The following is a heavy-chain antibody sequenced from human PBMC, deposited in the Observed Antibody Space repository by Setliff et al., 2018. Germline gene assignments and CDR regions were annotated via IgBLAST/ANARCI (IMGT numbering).Heavy chain of an antibody. J-gene: IGHJ6*03. CDR3: ARSRGYKHDSSGYYYDHYYYYYMDV. Sequence: PSETLSLTCTVSGGSISSYYWSWIRQPPGKGLEWIGYVYTSGSTNYNPSLTSRVTISVDTAKNQFSLKLSSVTASDTAVYYCARSRGYKHDSSGYYYDHYYYYYMDVWGKGTTVTVSS. CDR1: GGSISSYY. V-gene: IGHV4-4*08. D-gene: IGHD3-22*01. CDR2: VYTSGST.